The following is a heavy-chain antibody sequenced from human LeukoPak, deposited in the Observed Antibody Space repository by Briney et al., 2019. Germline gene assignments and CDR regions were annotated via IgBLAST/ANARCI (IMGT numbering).Heavy chain of an antibody. D-gene: IGHD3-16*02. J-gene: IGHJ5*01. Sequence: PSETLSLTCSVSGDSIVSYYWTWIRQSPGKGLEWIGYIYYGGSTNYSPSLKSRVSISVDTSNNQFSLQLRSVSAADTAIYYCARGLARDGCYPWFDSWGQGTLVTVSS. CDR2: IYYGGST. CDR3: ARGLARDGCYPWFDS. CDR1: GDSIVSYY. V-gene: IGHV4-59*01.